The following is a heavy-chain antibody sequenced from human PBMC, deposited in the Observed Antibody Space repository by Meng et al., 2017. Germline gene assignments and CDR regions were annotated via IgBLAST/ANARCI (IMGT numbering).Heavy chain of an antibody. CDR2: IWYDGSNK. CDR3: AREYGDYGNYFDY. Sequence: GGSLRLSCAASGFTFSSYGMHWVRQAPGKGLEWVAVIWYDGSNKYYADSVKGRFTISRDNSKNTLYLQMNSLRAEDTAVYYCAREYGDYGNYFDYWGQGTLVT. V-gene: IGHV3-33*01. CDR1: GFTFSSYG. J-gene: IGHJ4*02. D-gene: IGHD4-17*01.